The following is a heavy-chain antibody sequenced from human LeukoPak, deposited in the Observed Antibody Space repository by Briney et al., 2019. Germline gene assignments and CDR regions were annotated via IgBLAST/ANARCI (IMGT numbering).Heavy chain of an antibody. Sequence: ASVKVSCKASGYTFTSYGISWVRQAPGQGLEWMGWISAYNGNTNYAQKLQGRVTMTTDTSTSTAYMELRSLRSDDTAVYYCARIMITFGGVMQTDYWGQGTLVTVSS. CDR3: ARIMITFGGVMQTDY. D-gene: IGHD3-16*01. CDR2: ISAYNGNT. V-gene: IGHV1-18*01. CDR1: GYTFTSYG. J-gene: IGHJ4*02.